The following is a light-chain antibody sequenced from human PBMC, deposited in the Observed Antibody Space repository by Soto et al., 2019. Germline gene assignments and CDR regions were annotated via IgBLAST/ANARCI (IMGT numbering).Light chain of an antibody. CDR3: QQYVTSPYT. CDR2: GAS. V-gene: IGKV3-20*01. Sequence: DIVLTQSPGTLSLSPGEAATLSCRASQSISNNYFAWYQQQPGQAPRLGIHGASSRATDISDRFSGRGSGKYFTLTISRLEPEDFAVYYCQQYVTSPYTFGQGNKLDI. CDR1: QSISNNY. J-gene: IGKJ2*01.